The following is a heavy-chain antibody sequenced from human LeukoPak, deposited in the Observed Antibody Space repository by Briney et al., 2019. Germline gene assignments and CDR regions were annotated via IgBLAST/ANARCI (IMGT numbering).Heavy chain of an antibody. CDR1: GFTFSSYS. D-gene: IGHD5-18*01. CDR3: ASLGEGIQLWPWLDL. CDR2: ISSSSSYI. Sequence: GGALRLSCAASGFTFSSYSMNWVRQAPGKGREWVSSISSSSSYIYYADSVKGRFTISRENAKNSLYLQMNSMRAEETAVSYCASLGEGIQLWPWLDLWGRGTLVTVSS. J-gene: IGHJ2*01. V-gene: IGHV3-21*01.